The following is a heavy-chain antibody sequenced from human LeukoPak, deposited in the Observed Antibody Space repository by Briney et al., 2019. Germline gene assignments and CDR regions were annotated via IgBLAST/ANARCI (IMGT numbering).Heavy chain of an antibody. Sequence: PGGSLRLSCAASGFTVSSSYMSWVRQAPGKGLEWVSVIYSGGSTYYADSVKGRFTISRDNSKNTLYLQMNSLRAEDTAVYYCAREGIGSYYFDYWGQGTLVTVSS. CDR2: IYSGGST. CDR1: GFTVSSSY. CDR3: AREGIGSYYFDY. J-gene: IGHJ4*02. V-gene: IGHV3-66*01. D-gene: IGHD2-15*01.